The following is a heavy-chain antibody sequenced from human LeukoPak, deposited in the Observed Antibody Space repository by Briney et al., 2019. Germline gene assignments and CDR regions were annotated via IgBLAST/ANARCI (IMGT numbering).Heavy chain of an antibody. J-gene: IGHJ4*02. CDR2: ISSTGGTA. CDR1: GFTFSSFG. D-gene: IGHD5-24*01. CDR3: ARSGYNRFDY. V-gene: IGHV3-23*01. Sequence: GGTLRLSCAASGFTFSSFGMSWVRQAPGKGLEWVSAISSTGGTAYYADSVKGRFTISRDNSKNTLYLQMNSLRAEDTAVYYCARSGYNRFDYWGQGTLVTVSS.